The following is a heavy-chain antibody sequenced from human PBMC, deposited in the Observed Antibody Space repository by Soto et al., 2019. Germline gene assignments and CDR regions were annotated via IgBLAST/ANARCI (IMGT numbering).Heavy chain of an antibody. CDR2: IYYAGST. D-gene: IGHD3-22*01. Sequence: SETLSLTCTVSGGSISSYYWSWIRQPPGRGLEWIGFIYYAGSTKYNPSLNSRVTISVDTSKNQFSLKLSSVTAADTAVYYCARRSYYYDSSGYYYGDAFDIWGQGTMVTLSS. J-gene: IGHJ3*02. CDR3: ARRSYYYDSSGYYYGDAFDI. CDR1: GGSISSYY. V-gene: IGHV4-59*08.